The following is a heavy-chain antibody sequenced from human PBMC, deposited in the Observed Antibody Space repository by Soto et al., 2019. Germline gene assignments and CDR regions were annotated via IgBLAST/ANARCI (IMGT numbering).Heavy chain of an antibody. J-gene: IGHJ3*01. Sequence: EVQLVESGGGLVQPGGSLRLSCAASGFSFSSSWMHWVRQAPGKGLVWVSRISFDGTATTSADAVKGRFIISRDNAKNTQFLQMYNLRADVTAMYYCVRDRRLWGHPFDLWGQGTVVSVSS. CDR1: GFSFSSSW. V-gene: IGHV3-74*03. CDR3: VRDRRLWGHPFDL. CDR2: ISFDGTAT. D-gene: IGHD7-27*01.